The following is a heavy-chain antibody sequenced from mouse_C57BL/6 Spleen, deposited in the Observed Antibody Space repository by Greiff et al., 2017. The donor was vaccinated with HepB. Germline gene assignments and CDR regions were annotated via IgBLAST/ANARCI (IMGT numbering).Heavy chain of an antibody. V-gene: IGHV1-80*01. J-gene: IGHJ2*01. CDR3: ARRITTVVAEGGYFDD. CDR2: IYPGDGDT. D-gene: IGHD1-1*01. Sequence: VQLQQSGAELVKPGASVKISCKASGYAFSSYWMNWVKQRPGKGLEWIGQIYPGDGDTNYNGKFKGKATLTADKSSSTAYMQLSSLTSEDAAVYFCARRITTVVAEGGYFDDWGQGTTLTVSS. CDR1: GYAFSSYW.